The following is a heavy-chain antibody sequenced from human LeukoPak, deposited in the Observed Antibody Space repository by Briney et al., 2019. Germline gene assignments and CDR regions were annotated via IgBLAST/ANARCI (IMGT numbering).Heavy chain of an antibody. D-gene: IGHD2-2*02. V-gene: IGHV4-31*03. CDR1: GGSISSGGYY. CDR3: ARAGRRIVVVPAAISSYYMDV. CDR2: IYYSGST. J-gene: IGHJ6*03. Sequence: PSQTLSLTCTVSGGSISSGGYYWSWIRQHPGKGLEWIGYIYYSGSTYYYPSLKSRVTISVDTSKNQFSLKLSSVTAADTAVYYCARAGRRIVVVPAAISSYYMDVWGKGTTVTVSS.